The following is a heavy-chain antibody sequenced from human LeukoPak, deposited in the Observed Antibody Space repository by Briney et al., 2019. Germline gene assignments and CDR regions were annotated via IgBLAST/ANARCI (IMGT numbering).Heavy chain of an antibody. J-gene: IGHJ4*02. V-gene: IGHV1-18*01. CDR1: GYTXNRYG. CDR3: ARDWGSIKVITDF. D-gene: IGHD3-16*01. CDR2: INTDNGNT. Sequence: ASVKVSCKASGYTXNRYGISGVRQAPGQGLDWMGWINTDNGNTNYAPKLQDRVTMTTDTPTSTVYMEVRSLGSDDTAVYYCARDWGSIKVITDFWGQGTLVTVSS.